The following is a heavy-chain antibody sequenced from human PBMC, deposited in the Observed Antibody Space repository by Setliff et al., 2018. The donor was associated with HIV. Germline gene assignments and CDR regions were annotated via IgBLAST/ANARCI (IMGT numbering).Heavy chain of an antibody. CDR2: INHSGTT. Sequence: KPSETLSLTCAVYGGSFSGYLWSWVRQPSGKGLEWIGEINHSGTTNYSPSLKSRLTISVDTSKNQFSLNLTSLTAADTAVYYCATRPMIRGKPFDTWSPGALVTVSS. V-gene: IGHV4-34*01. J-gene: IGHJ4*02. CDR3: ATRPMIRGKPFDT. CDR1: GGSFSGYL. D-gene: IGHD3-10*01.